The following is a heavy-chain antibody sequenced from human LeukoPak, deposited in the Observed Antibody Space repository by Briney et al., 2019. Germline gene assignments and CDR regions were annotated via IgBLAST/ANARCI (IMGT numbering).Heavy chain of an antibody. CDR1: GFTFSTYL. CDR3: ANGIALYY. D-gene: IGHD2-21*01. CDR2: IKSDGSDT. J-gene: IGHJ4*02. Sequence: GGSLRLSCAASGFTFSTYLMYWVRQAPGKGLVWVSRIKSDGSDTTYADSVKGRFTISRDNAKNTLYLQMNSLRDEDTAVYYCANGIALYYWGQGTLVTVPS. V-gene: IGHV3-74*01.